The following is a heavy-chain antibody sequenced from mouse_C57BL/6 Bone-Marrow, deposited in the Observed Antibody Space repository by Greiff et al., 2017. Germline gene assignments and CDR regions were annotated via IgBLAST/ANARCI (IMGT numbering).Heavy chain of an antibody. CDR3: TRDGGSPWYFDV. CDR1: GFTFSRYA. Sequence: EVMLVESGEGLVKPGGSLKLSCAASGFTFSRYAMSWVRQTPEKRLEWVAYISSGGDYIYYADTVKGRFTISRDNARNTLYLQMSSLKSEDTAMYYCTRDGGSPWYFDVWGTGTTVTVSS. J-gene: IGHJ1*03. CDR2: ISSGGDYI. V-gene: IGHV5-9-1*02. D-gene: IGHD1-1*02.